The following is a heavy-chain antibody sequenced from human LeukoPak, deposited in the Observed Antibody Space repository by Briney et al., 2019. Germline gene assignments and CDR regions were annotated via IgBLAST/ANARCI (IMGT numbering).Heavy chain of an antibody. J-gene: IGHJ4*01. D-gene: IGHD4-11*01. CDR1: GFIYSHYG. CDR3: VRDAQRGFDYSNSLRY. V-gene: IGHV3-33*08. CDR2: IWSDGTNS. Sequence: GGSLRLSCAASGFIYSHYGMHWVRQPPGKGLEWVAVIWSDGTNSFYAGSVKGRFTISRDNSQRTLFLQMNSLRVEDTAMYYCVRDAQRGFDYSNSLRYWGHGTLVTVSS.